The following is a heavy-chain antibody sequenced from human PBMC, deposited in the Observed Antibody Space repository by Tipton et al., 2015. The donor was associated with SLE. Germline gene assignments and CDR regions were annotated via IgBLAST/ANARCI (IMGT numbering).Heavy chain of an antibody. V-gene: IGHV4-30-2*01. J-gene: IGHJ4*02. D-gene: IGHD2-2*01. CDR1: GGSISSSSYY. CDR2: IYHSGST. Sequence: TLSLTCTVSGGSISSSSYYWSWIRQPPGKGLEWIGYIYHSGSTYYNPSLKSRVTISVDRSKNQFSLKLSSVTAADTAVYYCAREEDDYQTGYWGQGTLVTVSS. CDR3: AREEDDYQTGY.